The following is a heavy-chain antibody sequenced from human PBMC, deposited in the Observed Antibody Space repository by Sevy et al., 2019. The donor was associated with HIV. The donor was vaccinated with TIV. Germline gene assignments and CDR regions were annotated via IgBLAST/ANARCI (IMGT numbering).Heavy chain of an antibody. CDR3: ASLPNNYYDSGGYSGNDAFDI. V-gene: IGHV3-33*01. Sequence: GGSLRLSCAASGFTFSSCGMHWVRQAPGKGLEWVAVIWNDRSNKEYADSVKGRFTISRDNSKNTLYLQMNSLRAEDTAVYYCASLPNNYYDSGGYSGNDAFDIWGQGTMVTVSS. CDR1: GFTFSSCG. CDR2: IWNDRSNK. D-gene: IGHD3-22*01. J-gene: IGHJ3*02.